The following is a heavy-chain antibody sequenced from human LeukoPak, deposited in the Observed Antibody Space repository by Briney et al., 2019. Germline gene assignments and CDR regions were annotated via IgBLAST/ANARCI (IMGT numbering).Heavy chain of an antibody. D-gene: IGHD5-24*01. Sequence: GGSLRLSCVASRFTFSNYWMTWVRQAPGKGLERVANIKKDGGETYYMESVKGRFTISRDNARNSLYLQMNSLTVKDTAVYYCARDMGWQQFDQWGQGTLVTVSS. CDR3: ARDMGWQQFDQ. CDR2: IKKDGGET. J-gene: IGHJ4*02. CDR1: RFTFSNYW. V-gene: IGHV3-7*01.